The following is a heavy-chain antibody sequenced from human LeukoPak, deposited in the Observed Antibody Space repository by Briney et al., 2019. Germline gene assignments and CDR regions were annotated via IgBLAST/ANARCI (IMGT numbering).Heavy chain of an antibody. CDR3: ARDFSAA. CDR1: GGSFSGYY. Sequence: SSETLSLTCAVYGGSFSGYYWSWIRQPPGKGLEWIGEINHSGSTNYNPSLKSRVTISVDTSKNQFSLKLSSVTAADTAVYYCARDFSAAWGQGTLVTVSS. V-gene: IGHV4-34*01. J-gene: IGHJ5*02. CDR2: INHSGST. D-gene: IGHD2-2*01.